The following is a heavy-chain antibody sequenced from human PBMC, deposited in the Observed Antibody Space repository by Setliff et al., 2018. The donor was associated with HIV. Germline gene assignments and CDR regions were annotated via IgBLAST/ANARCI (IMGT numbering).Heavy chain of an antibody. V-gene: IGHV3-48*03. Sequence: LSLTCAVSGGSISSSYWWSWVRQAPGKGLEWISHISSGATTIDYADSVKGRFTISRDDANNSLYLQMNSLRAEDTAVYYCAARNYFDSSGYQHWGQGTLVTVSS. D-gene: IGHD3-22*01. J-gene: IGHJ4*02. CDR2: ISSGATTI. CDR1: GGSISSSYW. CDR3: AARNYFDSSGYQH.